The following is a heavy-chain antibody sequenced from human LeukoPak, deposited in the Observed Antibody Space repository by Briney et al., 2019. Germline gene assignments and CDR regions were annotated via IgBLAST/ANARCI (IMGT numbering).Heavy chain of an antibody. Sequence: ASVKVSCKASGYTVTSYYMHWVRQAPGQGLEWMAILNPSGGSSSYAQKFQGRATLTRATSTSTVYMELSSLRSEDTAVYYCARGHYDFWSGYYYPFYYYGMDVWGQGTTVTVSS. V-gene: IGHV1-46*01. D-gene: IGHD3-3*01. CDR3: ARGHYDFWSGYYYPFYYYGMDV. CDR2: LNPSGGSS. CDR1: GYTVTSYY. J-gene: IGHJ6*02.